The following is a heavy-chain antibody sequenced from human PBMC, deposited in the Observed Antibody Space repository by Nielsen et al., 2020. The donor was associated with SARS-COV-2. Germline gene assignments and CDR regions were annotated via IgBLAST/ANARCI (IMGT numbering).Heavy chain of an antibody. CDR3: ARWSRPAGTYDYYYGMDV. J-gene: IGHJ6*02. CDR2: ISAYNGNT. V-gene: IGHV1-18*01. CDR1: GYTFTSSG. Sequence: ASVQVSCKASGYTFTSSGTSWARHAPGQGLEWMGWISAYNGNTNYAQKLQGRVTMTTDTSTSTAYMELRSLRSDDTAVYYCARWSRPAGTYDYYYGMDVWGQGTTVTVSS. D-gene: IGHD6-13*01.